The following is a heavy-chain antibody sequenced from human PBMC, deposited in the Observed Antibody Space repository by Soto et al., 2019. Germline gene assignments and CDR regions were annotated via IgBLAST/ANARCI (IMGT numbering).Heavy chain of an antibody. V-gene: IGHV1-18*01. CDR1: GYTFTSYG. Sequence: GASVKVSCKASGYTFTSYGISWVRQAPGQGLEWMGWISAYNGNTNYAQKLQGRVTMTTDTSTSTAYMELRSLRSDDTAVYYCARFEPAYPGYCSGGSCSSVWFDPWGQGTLVTVSS. CDR2: ISAYNGNT. CDR3: ARFEPAYPGYCSGGSCSSVWFDP. D-gene: IGHD2-15*01. J-gene: IGHJ5*02.